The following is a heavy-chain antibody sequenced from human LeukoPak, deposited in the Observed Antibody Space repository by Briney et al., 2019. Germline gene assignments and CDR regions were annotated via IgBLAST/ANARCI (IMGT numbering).Heavy chain of an antibody. Sequence: SETLSLTCTVSGGSISSYHWSWIRQPAGKGLEWIGRIYTSGSTNYNPSLKSRVTMSVDTSKNQFSLKLSSVTAADTAVYYCAREALAAVPSYYYYGMDVWGQGTTVTVSS. V-gene: IGHV4-4*07. CDR1: GGSISSYH. J-gene: IGHJ6*02. CDR3: AREALAAVPSYYYYGMDV. CDR2: IYTSGST. D-gene: IGHD6-13*01.